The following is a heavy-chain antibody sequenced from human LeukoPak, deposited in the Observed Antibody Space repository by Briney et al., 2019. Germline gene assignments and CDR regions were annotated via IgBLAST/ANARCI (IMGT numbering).Heavy chain of an antibody. CDR3: ARGSYVLRYFDWLSPYYYMDV. J-gene: IGHJ6*03. CDR2: MNPNSGNT. D-gene: IGHD3-9*01. CDR1: GYTFTSYD. V-gene: IGHV1-8*01. Sequence: ASVKVSCKASGYTFTSYDINWVRQATGQGLEWMGWMNPNSGNTGYAQKFQGRVTMTRNTSISTAYMELSSLRSEDTAVYYCARGSYVLRYFDWLSPYYYMDVWGKGTTVTVSS.